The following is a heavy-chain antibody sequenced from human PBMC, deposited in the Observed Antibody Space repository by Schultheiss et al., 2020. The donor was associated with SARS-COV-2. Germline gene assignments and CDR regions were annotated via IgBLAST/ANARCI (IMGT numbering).Heavy chain of an antibody. J-gene: IGHJ6*02. CDR3: AKRLGYSSGWCMDV. V-gene: IGHV3-23*01. Sequence: GGSLRLSCAASGFTFSNYAMAWVRQAPGKGLEWVSSISSSSSYIYYADSVKGRFTISRDNSKNTLYLQMNSLRAEDTALYYCAKRLGYSSGWCMDVWGQGTTVTVSS. CDR2: ISSSSSYI. CDR1: GFTFSNYA. D-gene: IGHD6-19*01.